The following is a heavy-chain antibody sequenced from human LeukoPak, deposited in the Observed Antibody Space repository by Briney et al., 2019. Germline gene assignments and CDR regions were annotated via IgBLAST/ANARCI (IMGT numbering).Heavy chain of an antibody. J-gene: IGHJ4*02. V-gene: IGHV3-30-3*01. CDR2: ISYDGSNK. Sequence: GGSLRLSCAASGFTFSSYAMHWVRQALGKGLEWVAVISYDGSNKYYADSVKGRFTISRDNSKNTLYLQMNSLRAEDTAVYYCARDPYYDSSGYCDYWGQGTLVTVSS. D-gene: IGHD3-22*01. CDR1: GFTFSSYA. CDR3: ARDPYYDSSGYCDY.